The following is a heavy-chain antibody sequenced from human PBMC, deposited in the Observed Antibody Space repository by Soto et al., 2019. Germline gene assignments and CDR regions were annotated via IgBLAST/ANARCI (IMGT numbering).Heavy chain of an antibody. CDR2: ISAYNGNT. CDR3: ARAINIVVVVAATPTYAFDI. V-gene: IGHV1-18*01. J-gene: IGHJ3*02. CDR1: GYTFTSYG. Sequence: ASVKVSCKASGYTFTSYGISWVRQAPGHGLEWMGWISAYNGNTNYAQKLQGRVTMTTDTSTSTAYMELRSLRSDDTAVYYCARAINIVVVVAATPTYAFDIWGQGTMVTVSS. D-gene: IGHD2-15*01.